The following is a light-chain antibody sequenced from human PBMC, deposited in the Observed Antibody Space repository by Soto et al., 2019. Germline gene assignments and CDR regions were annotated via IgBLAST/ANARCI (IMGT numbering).Light chain of an antibody. J-gene: IGKJ1*01. CDR3: QESYSPFWGT. CDR2: GAS. Sequence: EIQMTQSPPSLSASVGDRVTITCRTSQNINNCLNWYQQRPRKAPKLLIYGASSLQSGVPLRFSGSGSGTDFTLTISSLQPEDSATYYCQESYSPFWGTCSQGTKVDI. CDR1: QNINNC. V-gene: IGKV1-39*01.